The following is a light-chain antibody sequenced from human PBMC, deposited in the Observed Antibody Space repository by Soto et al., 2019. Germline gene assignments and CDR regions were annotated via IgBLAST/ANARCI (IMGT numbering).Light chain of an antibody. CDR1: QSVARSS. Sequence: ENVLTQSPGRLSLSPGDRATLSCRASQSVARSSIAWYQQKVGQPPRLLIYGASGRATGVPDKFSGSGSGTVFTLTISSLQPEDFATYYCQQIYSPPWTFGQGTKVEIK. CDR2: GAS. J-gene: IGKJ1*01. CDR3: QQIYSPPWT. V-gene: IGKV3-20*01.